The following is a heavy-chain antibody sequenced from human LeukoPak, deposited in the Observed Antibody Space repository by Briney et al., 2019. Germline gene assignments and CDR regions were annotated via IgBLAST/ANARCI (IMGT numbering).Heavy chain of an antibody. CDR2: FDPEDGGT. D-gene: IGHD4-11*01. CDR3: ATVYRAAGDY. V-gene: IGHV1-24*01. Sequence: ASVKVSCKVSGYTLTELSMHWVRQAPGKGLEWLGGFDPEDGGTIYAQKFQGRVTMTEDTSTDTAYMELSSLRPEDTAVYYCATVYRAAGDYWGQGTLVTVSS. J-gene: IGHJ4*02. CDR1: GYTLTELS.